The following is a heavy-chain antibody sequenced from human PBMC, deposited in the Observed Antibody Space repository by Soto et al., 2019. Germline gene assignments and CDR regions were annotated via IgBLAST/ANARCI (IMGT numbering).Heavy chain of an antibody. CDR1: VFTSHRYA. D-gene: IGHD6-13*01. J-gene: IGHJ5*02. V-gene: IGHV3-23*01. CDR2: ISAGGEST. CDR3: ARDRHSNSWGGSLGS. Sequence: LSCSVSVFTSHRYAMSWFRQAPGKGLEWVSGISAGGESTYYADSVKGRFTISRDNSKNTLYLQINSLRADDTAVYYGARDRHSNSWGGSLGSWGQGTLVTVSS.